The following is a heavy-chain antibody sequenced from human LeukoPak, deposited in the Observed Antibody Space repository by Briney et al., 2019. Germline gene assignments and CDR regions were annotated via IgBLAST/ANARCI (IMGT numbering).Heavy chain of an antibody. CDR3: ARFPLYYYDSSGYFDY. D-gene: IGHD3-22*01. J-gene: IGHJ4*02. CDR2: ISSSSSTI. V-gene: IGHV3-48*01. Sequence: GGSLRLSCAASGFTFSGYTMNWVRQAPGKGLEWVSYISSSSSTIYYADSVKGRFTISRDNAKNSLYLQMNSLRAEDTAVYYCARFPLYYYDSSGYFDYWGQGTLVTVSS. CDR1: GFTFSGYT.